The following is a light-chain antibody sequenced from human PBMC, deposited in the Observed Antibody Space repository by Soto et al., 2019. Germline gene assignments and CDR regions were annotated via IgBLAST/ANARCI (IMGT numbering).Light chain of an antibody. CDR3: QQYGSSPQT. V-gene: IGKV3-20*01. J-gene: IGKJ5*01. CDR2: GAS. Sequence: EMVLTQSRGTLSLSPGERATLSCRASQSVSSSYLAWYQQKPGQAPRLLIYGASSRATGIPDRFSGSGSGTDFTLTISRLEPEDFAVYYCQQYGSSPQTFGQGTRLEIK. CDR1: QSVSSSY.